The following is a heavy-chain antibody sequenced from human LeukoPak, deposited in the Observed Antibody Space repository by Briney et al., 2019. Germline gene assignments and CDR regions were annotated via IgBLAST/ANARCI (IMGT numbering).Heavy chain of an antibody. D-gene: IGHD5-12*01. J-gene: IGHJ4*02. CDR2: ISSSGSTI. V-gene: IGHV3-11*04. CDR1: GFTFSDYY. CDR3: ARDEVATDPGFDY. Sequence: GGSLRLSCAASGFTFSDYYMSWIRQAPGKGLEWVSYISSSGSTIYYADSVKGRFTISRDNAKNSLYLQMNSLGAEDTAVYYCARDEVATDPGFDYWGQGTLVTVSS.